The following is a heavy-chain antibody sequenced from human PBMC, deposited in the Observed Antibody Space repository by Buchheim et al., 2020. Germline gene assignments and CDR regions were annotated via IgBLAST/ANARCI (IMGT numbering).Heavy chain of an antibody. D-gene: IGHD6-19*01. CDR3: ARVHSSGWYGSDY. CDR1: GGSVSSGSYY. CDR2: IYYSGST. Sequence: QVQLQESGPGLVKPSETLSLTCTVSGGSVSSGSYYWSWIRQPPGKGLEWIGYIYYSGSTNYNPSLKSRVTISVDTSKNQFSRKLSSVAAADTAVYYCARVHSSGWYGSDYWGQGTL. J-gene: IGHJ4*02. V-gene: IGHV4-61*01.